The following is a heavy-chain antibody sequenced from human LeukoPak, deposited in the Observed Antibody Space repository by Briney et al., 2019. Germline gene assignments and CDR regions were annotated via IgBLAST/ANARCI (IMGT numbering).Heavy chain of an antibody. J-gene: IGHJ4*02. CDR3: ASAGSGSYYTFDY. CDR1: GGSISGGSYY. D-gene: IGHD3-10*01. CDR2: IYHSGST. Sequence: KASETLSLTCSVSGGSISGGSYYWGWIRQPPGKGLEWIGEIYHSGSTNYNPSLKSRVTISVDKSKNQFSLKLSSVTAADTAVYYCASAGSGSYYTFDYWGQGTLVTVSS. V-gene: IGHV4-39*07.